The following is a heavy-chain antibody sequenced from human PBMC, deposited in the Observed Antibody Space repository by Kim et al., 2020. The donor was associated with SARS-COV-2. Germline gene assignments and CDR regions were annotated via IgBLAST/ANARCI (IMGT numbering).Heavy chain of an antibody. D-gene: IGHD2-21*02. V-gene: IGHV3-23*01. Sequence: GGSLRLSCAASGFSFSNYAMNWVRQAPGKGPEWVSVISGNGDTTYYPDSMKGRFTISRDNSKNTLFLHMNSLRVDDTAIYYCAKGRRNTCFSSLDCWGQG. J-gene: IGHJ4*02. CDR3: AKGRRNTCFSSLDC. CDR2: ISGNGDTT. CDR1: GFSFSNYA.